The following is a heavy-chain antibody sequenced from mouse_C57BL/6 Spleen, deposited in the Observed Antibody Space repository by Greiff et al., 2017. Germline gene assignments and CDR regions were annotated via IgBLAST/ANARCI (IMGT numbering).Heavy chain of an antibody. V-gene: IGHV5-4*01. Sequence: EVNLVESGGGLVKPGGSLKLSCAASGFTFSSYAMSWVRQTPETRLEWVATISDGGSYTYYPDNVKGRFTISRAHAKNNMFLQMSHLKSEDTAMYYCGREELCFAYWGQGTTLTVSA. CDR3: GREELCFAY. D-gene: IGHD6-1*01. CDR2: ISDGGSYT. J-gene: IGHJ2*01. CDR1: GFTFSSYA.